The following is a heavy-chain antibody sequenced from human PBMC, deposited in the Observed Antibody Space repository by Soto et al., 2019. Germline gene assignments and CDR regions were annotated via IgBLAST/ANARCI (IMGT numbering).Heavy chain of an antibody. CDR1: GYSFSDYY. CDR2: LIPDTGAT. Sequence: QVQLEQSGAEVKEPGASVKVSCKASGYSFSDYYIHWVRQAPGQGLEWMGWLIPDTGATKYGQKCQGRVTRTMDTSITTAYMELSRLRSDDTAVYYCARGTFDTSANYYAGWFDPWGQGTLVTVSS. CDR3: ARGTFDTSANYYAGWFDP. J-gene: IGHJ5*02. V-gene: IGHV1-2*02. D-gene: IGHD3-22*01.